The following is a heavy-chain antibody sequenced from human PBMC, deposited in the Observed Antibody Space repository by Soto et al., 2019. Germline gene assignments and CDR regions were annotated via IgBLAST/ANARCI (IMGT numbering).Heavy chain of an antibody. D-gene: IGHD4-17*01. V-gene: IGHV4-30-4*01. Sequence: SETLSLTCTVSGGSISSGDYYWSWIRQPPGKGLEWIGYIYYSGSTYYNPSLKSRVTISVDTSKNQFSLKMSSVTAADTAVYYCASNLYGGKFDYWGQGTLVTVSS. CDR3: ASNLYGGKFDY. CDR1: GGSISSGDYY. J-gene: IGHJ4*02. CDR2: IYYSGST.